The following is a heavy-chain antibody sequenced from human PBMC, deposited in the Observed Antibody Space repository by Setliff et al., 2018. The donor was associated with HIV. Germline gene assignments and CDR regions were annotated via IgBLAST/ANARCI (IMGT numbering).Heavy chain of an antibody. J-gene: IGHJ4*02. CDR1: GFTFASYA. D-gene: IGHD3-22*01. CDR3: AKTKFSSGFQETLDY. V-gene: IGHV3-23*01. Sequence: PGGSLRLSCAASGFTFASYALSWVRQAPGKGLEWVSSISGSGSNTYYADSVKGRFTISRDNSKNTLYLQMNSLRAEDTAVYYCAKTKFSSGFQETLDYWGQGTQVTVSS. CDR2: ISGSGSNT.